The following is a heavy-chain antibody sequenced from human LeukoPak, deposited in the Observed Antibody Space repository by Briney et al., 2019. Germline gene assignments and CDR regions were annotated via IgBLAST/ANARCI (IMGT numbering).Heavy chain of an antibody. CDR1: GFTVSSTY. CDR3: ARGGPYDFWSGFNY. Sequence: PGGSLRLSCAASGFTVSSTYMSWVRQGPGKGLEWLSVFSAGGSTFYADSVRGRFTISRDNSKNTLYLQMNSLRAEDTAVYYCARGGPYDFWSGFNYWGQGTLVTVSS. D-gene: IGHD3-3*01. V-gene: IGHV3-53*01. CDR2: FSAGGST. J-gene: IGHJ4*02.